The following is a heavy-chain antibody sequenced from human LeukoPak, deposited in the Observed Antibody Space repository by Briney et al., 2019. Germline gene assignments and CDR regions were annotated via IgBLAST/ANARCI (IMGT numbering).Heavy chain of an antibody. Sequence: PGGSLRLSCAASGFTFSSYGMHWVRQAPGKGLEWVAVIWYDGSNKYYADSVKGRFTISRDNSKNTLYLQMNSLRAEDTAVYYCAKDRGDGYNNNFDYWGQGILVTVSS. V-gene: IGHV3-33*06. CDR3: AKDRGDGYNNNFDY. CDR1: GFTFSSYG. CDR2: IWYDGSNK. J-gene: IGHJ4*02. D-gene: IGHD5-24*01.